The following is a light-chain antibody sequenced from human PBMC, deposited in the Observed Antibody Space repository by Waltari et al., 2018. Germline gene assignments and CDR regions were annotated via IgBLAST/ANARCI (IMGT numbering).Light chain of an antibody. CDR2: GQS. CDR3: HSRDSSSTRF. J-gene: IGLJ2*01. CDR1: SLSRYS. Sequence: SSELTQDPTVSVALGQTARITCQGDSLSRYSHSWYQQRPGQAPILVFYGQSSRPSGIPDRFSGSISGNTASLTITGAQAEDEADYYCHSRDSSSTRFFGGGTRLTV. V-gene: IGLV3-19*01.